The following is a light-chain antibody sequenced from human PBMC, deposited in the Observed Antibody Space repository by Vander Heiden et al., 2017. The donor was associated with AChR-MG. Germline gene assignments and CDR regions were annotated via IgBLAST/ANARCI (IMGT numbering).Light chain of an antibody. CDR1: QSVSSN. J-gene: IGKJ4*01. CDR2: GAS. Sequence: EIVMTQSPATLSVSPGERATLSCRASQSVSSNLAWYQQKPCQAPRLLIYGASTRATGIPARFSGSGSGTEFTLTISSRQSEDFAVYYCQQYNNWPPRTFGGGTKVDIK. CDR3: QQYNNWPPRT. V-gene: IGKV3-15*01.